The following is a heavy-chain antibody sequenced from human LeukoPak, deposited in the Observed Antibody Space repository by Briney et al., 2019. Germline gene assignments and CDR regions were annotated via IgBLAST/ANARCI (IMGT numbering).Heavy chain of an antibody. J-gene: IGHJ5*02. CDR3: AGLEQTGTDGAWFDP. CDR2: VDPEDGET. D-gene: IGHD1-1*01. CDR1: GYTFTDYY. Sequence: GASVKVSCKASGYTFTDYYMHWVQQAPGKGLEWMGRVDPEDGETIYAEKFQGRVTITADTSTDTAYTELSSLRSEDTAVYYCAGLEQTGTDGAWFDPWGQGTLVTVSS. V-gene: IGHV1-69-2*01.